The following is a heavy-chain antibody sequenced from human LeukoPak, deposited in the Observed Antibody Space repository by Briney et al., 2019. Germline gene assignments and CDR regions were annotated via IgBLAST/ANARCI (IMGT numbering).Heavy chain of an antibody. D-gene: IGHD6-19*01. J-gene: IGHJ4*02. CDR1: GGSISSRVYY. CDR2: VYYSGGT. Sequence: SETLSLTCTVSGGSISSRVYYWGWVRQPPGKGLEWIGSVYYSGGTYSNPSLKSRVTISVDTSTNQFSLKLSSVTAVDTAVYYCASGVPYSSGHGDFDYWGQGTLVTVSS. V-gene: IGHV4-39*01. CDR3: ASGVPYSSGHGDFDY.